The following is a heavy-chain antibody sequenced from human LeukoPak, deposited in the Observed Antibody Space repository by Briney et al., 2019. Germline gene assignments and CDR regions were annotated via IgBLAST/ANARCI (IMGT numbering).Heavy chain of an antibody. CDR1: GFTVSRNY. Sequence: GGSLRLSCVVSGFTVSRNYMSWVRQAPGKGLEWVSVIYSGGSTYYADSVKGRFTISRDNSKNTLYLQMNSLRADDTAVYFCSVSMFTPYYFDYWGQGTLVTVSS. CDR3: SVSMFTPYYFDY. CDR2: IYSGGST. D-gene: IGHD5/OR15-5a*01. V-gene: IGHV3-53*05. J-gene: IGHJ4*02.